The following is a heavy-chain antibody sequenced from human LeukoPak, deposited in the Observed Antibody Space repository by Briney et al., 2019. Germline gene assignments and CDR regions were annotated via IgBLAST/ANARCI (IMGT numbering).Heavy chain of an antibody. J-gene: IGHJ4*02. CDR1: GYTFTSYG. CDR3: ARAKNTLGYSSGWYEDSFFDY. D-gene: IGHD6-19*01. Sequence: ASVKVSCKASGYTFTSYGISWVRQAPGQGLEWMGWISAYNGNTNYAQRLQGRVTMTTDTSTSAAYMELRSLTSDDTAVYYCARAKNTLGYSSGWYEDSFFDYWGQGTLVTVSS. V-gene: IGHV1-18*01. CDR2: ISAYNGNT.